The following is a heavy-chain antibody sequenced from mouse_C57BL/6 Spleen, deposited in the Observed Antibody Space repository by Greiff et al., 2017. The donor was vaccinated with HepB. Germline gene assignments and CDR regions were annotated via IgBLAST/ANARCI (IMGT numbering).Heavy chain of an antibody. CDR3: ARHDGYWYAMDY. CDR2: FYPGSGSI. V-gene: IGHV1-62-2*01. Sequence: VQGVESGAELVKPGASVKLSCKASGYTFTEYTIHWVKQRSGQGLEWIGWFYPGSGSIKYNEKFKDKATLTADKSSSTVYMELSRLTSEDSAVYFCARHDGYWYAMDYWGQGTSVTVSS. CDR1: GYTFTEYT. J-gene: IGHJ4*01.